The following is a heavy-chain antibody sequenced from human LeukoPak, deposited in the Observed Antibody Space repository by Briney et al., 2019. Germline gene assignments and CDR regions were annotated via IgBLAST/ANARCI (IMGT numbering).Heavy chain of an antibody. D-gene: IGHD1-26*01. J-gene: IGHJ4*02. CDR3: ARASYGVTRSYFGY. CDR2: IKPDGSES. V-gene: IGHV3-7*02. CDR1: GFTFSSYW. Sequence: GESLRLSCAASGFTFSSYWMSWVRQAPGKALEWVANIKPDGSESHYVDSVKGRFTISRDNAKNSLYLQMNSLRAEDTAVYYCARASYGVTRSYFGYWGQGTLVTVSS.